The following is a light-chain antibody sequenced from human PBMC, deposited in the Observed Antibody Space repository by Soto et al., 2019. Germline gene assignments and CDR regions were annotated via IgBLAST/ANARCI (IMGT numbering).Light chain of an antibody. V-gene: IGKV1-39*01. J-gene: IGKJ4*01. CDR3: QQTSSTFVS. Sequence: DIQMTQSPSYLSASVGDRVTITCRSSQTISTFLHWFQQKPGKAPNLLVYDASSLQRGVPSRFSGSGSGTDFTLTISSLQPEDFVTYYCQQTSSTFVSFGGGTKVDIK. CDR2: DAS. CDR1: QTISTF.